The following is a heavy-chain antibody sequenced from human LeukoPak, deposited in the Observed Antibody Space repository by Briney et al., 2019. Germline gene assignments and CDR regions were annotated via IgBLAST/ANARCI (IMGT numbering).Heavy chain of an antibody. CDR1: GFTFSSYC. J-gene: IGHJ3*02. CDR2: ISGRSSII. CDR3: ARDQSGHIAGGTDAFEI. V-gene: IGHV3-48*04. D-gene: IGHD1-26*01. Sequence: GGSLRLSCAASGFTFSSYCMSWVRQAPGKGPEWVSYISGRSSIIYYADSVKGRFTISRDNAKNSLYLQMTGLRAEDTAVYYCARDQSGHIAGGTDAFEIWGQGTMVTVSS.